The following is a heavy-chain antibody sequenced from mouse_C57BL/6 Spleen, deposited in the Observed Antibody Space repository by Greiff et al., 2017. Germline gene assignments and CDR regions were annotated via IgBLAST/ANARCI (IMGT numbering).Heavy chain of an antibody. CDR2: IGPGSGST. D-gene: IGHD3-2*02. J-gene: IGHJ3*01. V-gene: IGHV1-77*01. CDR3: ARSRQLRLQFAY. Sequence: QVQLQQSGAELVKPGASVKISCKASGYTFTDYYINWVKQRPGQGLEWIGKIGPGSGSTYYNEKFKGKATLTADKSSRTAYMQLSSRTSEDSADYCCARSRQLRLQFAYWGQGTLVTVSA. CDR1: GYTFTDYY.